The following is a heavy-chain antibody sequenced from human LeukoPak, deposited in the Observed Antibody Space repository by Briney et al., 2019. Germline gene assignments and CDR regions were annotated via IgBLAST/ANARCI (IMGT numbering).Heavy chain of an antibody. J-gene: IGHJ4*02. D-gene: IGHD1-26*01. CDR3: ARDPVGGSTIFDY. CDR1: GESVSSNSAA. V-gene: IGHV6-1*01. Sequence: SQTFSLTCVISGESVSSNSAAWNWIRQSPSRGLEWLGRTYYRSKWYYDYAVAVKSRISINPDTSKNQFSLQLSSVTPEDTAVYYCARDPVGGSTIFDYWGQGTLVTVSS. CDR2: TYYRSKWYY.